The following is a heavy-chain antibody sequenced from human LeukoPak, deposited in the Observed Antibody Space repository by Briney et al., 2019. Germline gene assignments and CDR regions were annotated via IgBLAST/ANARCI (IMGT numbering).Heavy chain of an antibody. CDR2: IYYSGST. J-gene: IGHJ4*02. D-gene: IGHD3-10*01. CDR3: ARGLRGWSGGAHTWYYFDY. CDR1: GGSISSGDYY. Sequence: PSETLSLTCTVSGGSISSGDYYWSWIRQPPGKGLEWIGYIYYSGSTYYNPSLKSRVTISVDTSKNQFSLRLTSVTAADTAVYYCARGLRGWSGGAHTWYYFDYWSQGTLVTVSS. V-gene: IGHV4-30-4*08.